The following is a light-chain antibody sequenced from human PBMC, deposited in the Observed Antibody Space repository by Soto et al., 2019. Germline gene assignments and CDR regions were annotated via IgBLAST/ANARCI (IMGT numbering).Light chain of an antibody. J-gene: IGLJ1*01. Sequence: QSVLTQPASVSGAPGQSITISCTGTNSDVNYVSWHQQHPGKAPKRMIYEVINRSSRVSTRFSGSKSGNTASLTISGLQAEDEADYYCSSSTSSSTFVFGTGTKVTVL. CDR1: NSDVNY. V-gene: IGLV2-14*01. CDR3: SSSTSSSTFV. CDR2: EVI.